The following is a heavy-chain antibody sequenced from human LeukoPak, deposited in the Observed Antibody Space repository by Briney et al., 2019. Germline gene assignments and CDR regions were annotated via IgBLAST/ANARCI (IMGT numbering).Heavy chain of an antibody. J-gene: IGHJ6*03. CDR3: ARDYYDSSGYYSSYMDV. Sequence: PGGSLRLSCAASGFTFSGYWMHWVRQAPGKWLVWVSRINSDGSSTSYADSVKGRFTISRDNAKNTLYLQMNSLRAEDTAVYYCARDYYDSSGYYSSYMDVWGKGTTVTVSS. V-gene: IGHV3-74*01. CDR2: INSDGSST. D-gene: IGHD3-22*01. CDR1: GFTFSGYW.